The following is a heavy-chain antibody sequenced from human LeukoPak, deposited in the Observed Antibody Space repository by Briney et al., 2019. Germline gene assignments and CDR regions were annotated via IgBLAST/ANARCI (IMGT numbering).Heavy chain of an antibody. CDR2: ISDTGNT. Sequence: GGSLRLSCAASGFTLSSYAMSWVRRAPGKGLEWVSAISDTGNTYHADSVKGRFTISRDSSKNTLFLQMNRLRPEDAAVYYCAKAPVTTCRGAFCYPFDYWGLGTLVTVSS. J-gene: IGHJ4*02. D-gene: IGHD2-15*01. CDR3: AKAPVTTCRGAFCYPFDY. CDR1: GFTLSSYA. V-gene: IGHV3-23*01.